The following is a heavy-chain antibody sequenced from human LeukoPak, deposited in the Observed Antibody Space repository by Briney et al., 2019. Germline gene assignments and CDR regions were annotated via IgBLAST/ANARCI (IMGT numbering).Heavy chain of an antibody. J-gene: IGHJ4*02. V-gene: IGHV3-7*01. CDR1: GFTFSSYW. CDR2: INQDGSDK. CDR3: ARGGAYGDFLDY. D-gene: IGHD2/OR15-2a*01. Sequence: GGCLRLSCAASGFTFSSYWMRWGREAPGGRVGWVANINQDGSDKYYVDSQEGRFTISRDNAKSALYLPMDSLRAEDTAVYLCARGGAYGDFLDYWLRATLVTVSS.